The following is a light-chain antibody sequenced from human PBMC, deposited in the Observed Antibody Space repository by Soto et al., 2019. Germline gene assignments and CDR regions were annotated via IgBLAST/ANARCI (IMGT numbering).Light chain of an antibody. J-gene: IGLJ1*01. V-gene: IGLV1-44*01. CDR2: SNN. Sequence: QSVLTQPPSASGTPGQRVTISCSGSCSNIGSNTVNWYQQLPGTAPKLLIDSNNQRPSGVPARFSGSKSGTSASLAISGLQSEDEADYYCAAWDDSLNGYGFGTGTKLTVL. CDR1: CSNIGSNT. CDR3: AAWDDSLNGYG.